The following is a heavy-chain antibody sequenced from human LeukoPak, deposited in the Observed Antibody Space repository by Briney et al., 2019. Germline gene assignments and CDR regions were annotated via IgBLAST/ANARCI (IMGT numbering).Heavy chain of an antibody. D-gene: IGHD1-26*01. V-gene: IGHV3-11*06. CDR1: GFTFSDYY. Sequence: PGGSLRLSCAASGFTFSDYYMSWIRQAPGKGLEWVSSISSSSSYIYYADSVKGRFTISRDNAKNSLYLQMNSLRAEDTAVYYCARVSIVGAPFGAFDIWGQGTMVTVSS. CDR2: ISSSSSYI. CDR3: ARVSIVGAPFGAFDI. J-gene: IGHJ3*02.